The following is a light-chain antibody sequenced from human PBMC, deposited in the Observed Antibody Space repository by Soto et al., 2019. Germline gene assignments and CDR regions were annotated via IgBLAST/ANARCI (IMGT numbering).Light chain of an antibody. J-gene: IGLJ2*01. CDR1: SSDVGGYNY. CDR2: DVS. V-gene: IGLV2-14*03. Sequence: QSALTQPASVSRSPGQSITISCTGTSSDVGGYNYVSWYQQHPGKAPKLLIYDVSNRPSGVSNRFSGSKSGNTASLTISGLQAEDEADYYCSSYASSSTLHVLFGGGTQLTVL. CDR3: SSYASSSTLHVL.